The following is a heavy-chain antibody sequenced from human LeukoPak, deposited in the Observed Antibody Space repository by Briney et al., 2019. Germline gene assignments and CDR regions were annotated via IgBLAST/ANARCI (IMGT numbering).Heavy chain of an antibody. CDR2: IYHSGSGST. CDR1: GGSISSGGHS. Sequence: TSETLSLTCTVSGGSISSGGHSWSWIRQPPGKGLEWIGYIYHSGSGSTYYNPSLKSRVTISIDKSKNQFSLKLSSVTAADTAVYYCARVGSSGWAWGQGTLVTVSS. J-gene: IGHJ4*02. V-gene: IGHV4-30-2*01. CDR3: ARVGSSGWA. D-gene: IGHD6-19*01.